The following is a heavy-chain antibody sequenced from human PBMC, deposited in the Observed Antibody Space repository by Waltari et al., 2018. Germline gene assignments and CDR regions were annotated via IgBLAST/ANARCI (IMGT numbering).Heavy chain of an antibody. CDR2: IIPIFGTA. J-gene: IGHJ4*02. V-gene: IGHV1-69*12. D-gene: IGHD1-26*01. CDR1: GGTFSSYA. Sequence: QVQLVQSGAEVKKPGSSVKVSYKASGGTFSSYAISWVRQAPGQGLEWMGGIIPIFGTANYAQKFQGRVTITADESTSTAYMELSSLRSEDTAVYYCATGIVGATTFLFDYWGQGTLVTVSS. CDR3: ATGIVGATTFLFDY.